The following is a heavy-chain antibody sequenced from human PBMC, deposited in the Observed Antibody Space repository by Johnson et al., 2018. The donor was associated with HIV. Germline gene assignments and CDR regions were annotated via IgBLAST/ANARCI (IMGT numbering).Heavy chain of an antibody. V-gene: IGHV3-30*18. Sequence: QVQLVESGGGEVQPGRSLRLSCAASGFTFSGYGMHWVRQAPGKGLEWVAVISYDGSNKYYAESVKGRFTISRDNSKNTMYLQMNSLRTEDTAVYYCKKDNWNSRRGHAFDIWGQGTMVTVSS. J-gene: IGHJ3*02. CDR2: ISYDGSNK. CDR1: GFTFSGYG. CDR3: KKDNWNSRRGHAFDI. D-gene: IGHD1-1*01.